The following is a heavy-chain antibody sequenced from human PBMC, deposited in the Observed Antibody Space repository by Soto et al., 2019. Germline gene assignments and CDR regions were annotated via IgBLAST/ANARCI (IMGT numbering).Heavy chain of an antibody. Sequence: PSETLSLTCAVYGGSFSGYYWSWIRQPPGKGLEWIGEINHSGSTNYNPSLKSRVTISVDTSKNQFSLKLSSVTAADTAVYYCASAIGYCSSTSCYAFDYWGKGTLVTVSS. CDR1: GGSFSGYY. J-gene: IGHJ4*02. CDR2: INHSGST. CDR3: ASAIGYCSSTSCYAFDY. V-gene: IGHV4-34*01. D-gene: IGHD2-2*01.